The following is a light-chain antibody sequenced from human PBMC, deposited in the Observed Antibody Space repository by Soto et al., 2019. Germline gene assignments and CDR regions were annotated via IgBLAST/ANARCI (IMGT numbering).Light chain of an antibody. J-gene: IGKJ1*01. CDR1: QAIRND. Sequence: DIQMTQYPASLSSSVGDRVTITCRASQAIRNDLGWYQQKPGKAPKLLIYAASTLQSGVPSRFSGSESGTDFTLTISSLQPEDFATYYCQQYNDYSWTFGQGTNVDIK. CDR2: AAS. V-gene: IGKV1-17*01. CDR3: QQYNDYSWT.